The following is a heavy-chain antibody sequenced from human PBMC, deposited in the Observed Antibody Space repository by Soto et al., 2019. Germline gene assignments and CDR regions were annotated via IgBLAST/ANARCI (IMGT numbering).Heavy chain of an antibody. CDR2: INHSGST. J-gene: IGHJ4*02. CDR1: GGSFSGYY. V-gene: IGHV4-34*01. D-gene: IGHD4-4*01. CDR3: ARRGVTTTTFDY. Sequence: PSETLSLTCAVYGGSFSGYYWSWIRQPPGKGLEWIGEINHSGSTNYNPSLKSRVTISVDTSKNQFSLKLSSVTAADTAVHYCARRGVTTTTFDYWGQGTLVTVSS.